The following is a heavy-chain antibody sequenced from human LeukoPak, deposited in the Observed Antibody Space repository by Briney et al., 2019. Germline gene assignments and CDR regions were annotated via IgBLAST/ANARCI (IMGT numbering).Heavy chain of an antibody. V-gene: IGHV3-53*01. CDR3: ARDKGGGGTFDI. Sequence: GGSLRLSCAASTFTVYTYYMSWVRQAPGKGLEWVSVIYSDGSTYYADSVKGRFTISRDNSKNTLYLQMNSLRADDKAMYYCARDKGGGGTFDIWGQGTMVTVSS. CDR1: TFTVYTYY. CDR2: IYSDGST. J-gene: IGHJ3*02. D-gene: IGHD3-16*01.